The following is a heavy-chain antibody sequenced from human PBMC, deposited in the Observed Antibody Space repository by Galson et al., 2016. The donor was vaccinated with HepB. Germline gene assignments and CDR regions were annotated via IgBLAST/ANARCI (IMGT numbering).Heavy chain of an antibody. CDR1: GSTFINYW. V-gene: IGHV3-7*03. Sequence: SLRLSCAASGSTFINYWMSWVRQAPGKGLEWVANIKQDGSEKYYVDSVKGRFTIYRDNAKNSLYLQMNNLRAEDTAVYYCARDKRLWFLWGQGTLVTVSS. CDR3: ARDKRLWFL. CDR2: IKQDGSEK. J-gene: IGHJ4*02. D-gene: IGHD5-18*01.